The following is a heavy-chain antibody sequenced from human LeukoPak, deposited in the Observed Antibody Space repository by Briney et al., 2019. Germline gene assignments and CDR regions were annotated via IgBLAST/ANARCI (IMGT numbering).Heavy chain of an antibody. CDR1: GFTFSTYA. V-gene: IGHV3-23*01. CDR2: ISGSGGTT. J-gene: IGHJ4*02. Sequence: PGGSLRLSCAASGFTFSTYAMSWVRQAPGKGLEWVSGISGSGGTTYYADSVKGRFTIFRDNSNNMLYLQMNSLRAEDTAVYYCAKGYRGGWPFDYWGQGTLVAVSS. D-gene: IGHD6-19*01. CDR3: AKGYRGGWPFDY.